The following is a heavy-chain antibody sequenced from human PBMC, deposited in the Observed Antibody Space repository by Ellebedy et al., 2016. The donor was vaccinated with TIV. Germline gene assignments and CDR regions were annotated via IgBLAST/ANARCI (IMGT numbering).Heavy chain of an antibody. CDR2: ISAYNGNT. J-gene: IGHJ3*02. CDR1: GYTFTSYG. Sequence: ASVKVSXXASGYTFTSYGISWVRQAPGQGLEWMGWISAYNGNTNYAQKLQGRVTMTTDTSTSTAYMELRSLRSDDTAVYYCARAPPTLMLGILGPADAFDIWGQGTMVTVSS. CDR3: ARAPPTLMLGILGPADAFDI. D-gene: IGHD2-8*01. V-gene: IGHV1-18*01.